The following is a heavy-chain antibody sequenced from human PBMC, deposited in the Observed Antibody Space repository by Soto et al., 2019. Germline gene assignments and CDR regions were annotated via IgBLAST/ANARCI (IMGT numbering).Heavy chain of an antibody. V-gene: IGHV4-34*01. J-gene: IGHJ4*02. D-gene: IGHD6-13*01. CDR1: GGSFSGYY. CDR2: INHSGNT. CDR3: ARHHVRGRTIAGAAEF. Sequence: PSETLSLTCAVYGGSFSGYYWSWIRQPPGKGLEWIGEINHSGNTNYNPSLKSRVTMSVDTSKNQLFLNLSSVTAADTAMYYCARHHVRGRTIAGAAEFWGQGTLVTVSS.